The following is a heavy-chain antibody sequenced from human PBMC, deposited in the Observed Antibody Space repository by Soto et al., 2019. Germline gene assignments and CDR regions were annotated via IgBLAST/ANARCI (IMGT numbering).Heavy chain of an antibody. J-gene: IGHJ3*02. CDR2: IYYSGST. Sequence: QLQLQESGPGLVKPSETLSLTCTVSGCSISISSYYWGWIRQPPGKGLEWIGSIYYSGSTYYNPSLKSRVTISVDTSKNQFALNLNSVTAADTAVYYCARPPTASLDAFEIWGQGTMVTVSS. CDR1: GCSISISSYY. CDR3: ARPPTASLDAFEI. V-gene: IGHV4-39*01.